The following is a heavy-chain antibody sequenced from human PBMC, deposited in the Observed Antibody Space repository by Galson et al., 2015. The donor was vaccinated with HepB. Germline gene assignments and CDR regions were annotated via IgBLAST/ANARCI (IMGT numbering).Heavy chain of an antibody. CDR3: AKDRSYYDSSGSYFDY. V-gene: IGHV3-30*02. D-gene: IGHD3-22*01. CDR2: IRYDGSNK. J-gene: IGHJ4*02. CDR1: GFTFSSYG. Sequence: SLRLSCAASGFTFSSYGMHWVRQAPGKGLEWVAFIRYDGSNKYYADSVKGRFTISRDNSKNTLYLQMNSLRAEDTAVYYCAKDRSYYDSSGSYFDYWGQGTLVTVSS.